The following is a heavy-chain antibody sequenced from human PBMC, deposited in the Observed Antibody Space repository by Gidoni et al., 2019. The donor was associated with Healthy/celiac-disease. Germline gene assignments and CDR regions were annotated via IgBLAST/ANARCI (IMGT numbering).Heavy chain of an antibody. D-gene: IGHD3-3*01. CDR3: ARWRFYEDHNWFDP. CDR2: IYYSGST. V-gene: IGHV4-31*03. Sequence: QVQLQESGPGLVKPSQTLSQTCTVSGGSISSGGYNWGWIRQHPGKGLEWIGYIYYSGSTYYNPSLKSRVTISVDTSKNQFSLKLSSVTAADTAVYYCARWRFYEDHNWFDPWGQGTLVTVSS. CDR1: GGSISSGGYN. J-gene: IGHJ5*02.